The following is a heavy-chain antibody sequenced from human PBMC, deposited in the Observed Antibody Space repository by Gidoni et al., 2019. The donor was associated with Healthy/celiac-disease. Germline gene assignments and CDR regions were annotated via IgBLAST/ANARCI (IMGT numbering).Heavy chain of an antibody. J-gene: IGHJ4*02. CDR3: ARAQLTRSSSSSNDY. D-gene: IGHD6-6*01. CDR1: GYTFTGYY. CDR2: INPNSGGT. V-gene: IGHV1-2*02. Sequence: QVQLVQSGAEVKKPGASVKVSCKTSGYTFTGYYMHWVRQAPGQGLEWMGWINPNSGGTNYAQKFQGRVTMTRDTSISTAYMELSRLRSDDTAVYYCARAQLTRSSSSSNDYWGQGTLVTVSS.